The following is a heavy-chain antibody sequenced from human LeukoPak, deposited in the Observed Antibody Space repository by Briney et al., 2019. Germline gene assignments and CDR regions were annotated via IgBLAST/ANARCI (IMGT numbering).Heavy chain of an antibody. D-gene: IGHD3-10*01. CDR1: GYTFSNAW. Sequence: GGPLRLSCAASGYTFSNAWMSWVRQAPGKGLEWVGRIKSKTDGGTTDYAAPVKGRFTISKDDSKNTLYLKMNSLNTDDTAVYYCTTDRGYYYGSGSPLIPDYWGQGTLVTVSS. CDR3: TTDRGYYYGSGSPLIPDY. CDR2: IKSKTDGGTT. J-gene: IGHJ4*02. V-gene: IGHV3-15*01.